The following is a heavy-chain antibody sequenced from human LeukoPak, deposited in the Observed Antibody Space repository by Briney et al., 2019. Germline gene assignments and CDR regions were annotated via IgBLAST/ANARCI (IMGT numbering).Heavy chain of an antibody. V-gene: IGHV3-7*01. CDR2: IKQDGSEK. CDR1: GFTFSSYW. J-gene: IGHJ4*02. D-gene: IGHD3-3*01. CDR3: ARGGTYYDFWSGYYYEPIFDY. Sequence: GGSLRLSCAASGFTFSSYWMSWVRQAPGKGLERVANIKQDGSEKYYVDSVKGRFTISRDNAKNSLYLQMNSLRAEDTAVYYCARGGTYYDFWSGYYYEPIFDYWGQGTLVTVSS.